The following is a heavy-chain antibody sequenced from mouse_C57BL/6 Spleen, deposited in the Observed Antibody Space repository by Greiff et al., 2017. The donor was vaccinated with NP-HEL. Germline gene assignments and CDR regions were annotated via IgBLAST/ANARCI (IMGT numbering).Heavy chain of an antibody. CDR2: IHPNSGST. D-gene: IGHD6-1*01. CDR3: ARAATDYYAMDY. Sequence: QVQLQQPGAELVKPGASVKLSCKASGYTFTSYWMHWVKQRPGQGLEWIGMIHPNSGSTNYNEKFKSKATLTVDKSSSTAYMQLSSLTSEDSAVYYWARAATDYYAMDYWGQGTSVTVSS. CDR1: GYTFTSYW. V-gene: IGHV1-64*01. J-gene: IGHJ4*01.